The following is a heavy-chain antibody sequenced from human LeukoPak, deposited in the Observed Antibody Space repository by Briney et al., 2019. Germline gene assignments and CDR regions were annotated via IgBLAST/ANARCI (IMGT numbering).Heavy chain of an antibody. J-gene: IGHJ5*02. D-gene: IGHD2-15*01. CDR2: IYYSGST. CDR3: ARPLSLGYCSGGSCYGRGAWFDR. CDR1: GGSISSSSYY. V-gene: IGHV4-39*07. Sequence: SETLSLTCTVSGGSISSSSYYWGWLRQPPGKGLEWFGSIYYSGSTYYNPSLKSPLTISVDTSKNQFSLKLRSVTAADTAVYYCARPLSLGYCSGGSCYGRGAWFDRWGQGTLVTVSS.